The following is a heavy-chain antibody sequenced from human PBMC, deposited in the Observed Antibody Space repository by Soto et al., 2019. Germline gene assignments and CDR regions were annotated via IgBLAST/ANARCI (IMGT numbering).Heavy chain of an antibody. V-gene: IGHV1-3*01. J-gene: IGHJ4*02. CDR3: ATSYGSGYRAFDY. Sequence: GASVKVSCKASGYTFTNYAIHWVRQAPGQRLEWMGWINAANGNTKYSQRFQGRVTMTADKSTSTAYMELSGLRSEDTAMYYCATSYGSGYRAFDYWGQGALVTVSS. D-gene: IGHD3-10*01. CDR2: INAANGNT. CDR1: GYTFTNYA.